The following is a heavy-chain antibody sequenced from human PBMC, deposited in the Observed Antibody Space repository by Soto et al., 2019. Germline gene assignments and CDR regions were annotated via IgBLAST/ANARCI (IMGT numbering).Heavy chain of an antibody. J-gene: IGHJ6*02. CDR1: GYTLTELS. CDR3: ARDPGYCSSTSCPTYYYYYYGMDV. Sequence: ASVKVSCKVSGYTLTELSMHWVRQAPGKGLEWMGGFDPEDGETIYAQKFQGRVTMTTDTSTSTAYMELRSLRSDDTAVYYCARDPGYCSSTSCPTYYYYYYGMDVWGQGTTVTVSS. V-gene: IGHV1-24*01. CDR2: FDPEDGET. D-gene: IGHD2-2*01.